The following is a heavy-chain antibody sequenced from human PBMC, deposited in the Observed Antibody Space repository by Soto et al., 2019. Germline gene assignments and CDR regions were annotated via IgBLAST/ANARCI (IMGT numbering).Heavy chain of an antibody. D-gene: IGHD3-22*01. J-gene: IGHJ4*02. V-gene: IGHV1-69*06. Sequence: SVKVSCKASGGTFSSYSISWVRQAPGQGLEWMGGIIPIFGTANYAQKFQGRVTITADKSTSTAYMELSSLRSEDTAVYYCARDPGGYYYDSSGYYLSHYWGQGTLVTVSS. CDR3: ARDPGGYYYDSSGYYLSHY. CDR1: GGTFSSYS. CDR2: IIPIFGTA.